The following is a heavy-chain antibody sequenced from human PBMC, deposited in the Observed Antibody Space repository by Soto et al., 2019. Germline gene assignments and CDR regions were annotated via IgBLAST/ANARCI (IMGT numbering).Heavy chain of an antibody. Sequence: QVQLVQSGAAVRKPGSSVKVSCKASGGTFTKYAITWVRQAPRQVLEWMGGIVPLPGTTNYAQQFRGRATIRADESTRTAYLERSSLRSEDTAVYYCASGVGGLGGSSGWPDYAFDVWGQGTMVIVSS. J-gene: IGHJ3*01. CDR1: GGTFTKYA. V-gene: IGHV1-69*01. D-gene: IGHD6-19*01. CDR2: IVPLPGTT. CDR3: ASGVGGLGGSSGWPDYAFDV.